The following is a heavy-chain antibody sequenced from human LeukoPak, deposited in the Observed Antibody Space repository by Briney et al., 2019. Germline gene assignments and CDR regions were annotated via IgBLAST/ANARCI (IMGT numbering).Heavy chain of an antibody. J-gene: IGHJ4*02. CDR1: GGSFSGYY. CDR3: ARVGYKWDDDGVDY. Sequence: PSETLSLTCAVYGGSFSGYYWSWIRQPPGKGLEWIGEINHSGSTNYNPSLKSRVTISVDTSKNQFSLKLSSVTAADTAVYYCARVGYKWDDDGVDYWGQGTLVTVSS. CDR2: INHSGST. D-gene: IGHD1-1*01. V-gene: IGHV4-34*01.